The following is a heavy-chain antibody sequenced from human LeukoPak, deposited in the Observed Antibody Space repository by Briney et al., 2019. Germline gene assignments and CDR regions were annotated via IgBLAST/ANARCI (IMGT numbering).Heavy chain of an antibody. J-gene: IGHJ4*02. D-gene: IGHD6-19*01. CDR3: ARGVAGKVFDFDY. Sequence: ASVKVSCKASVYTFTGYYMHWVRQAPGQGLEWMGWINPNSGGTNYAQKFQGRVAMTRDTSISTAYMELSRLRSDDTAVYYCARGVAGKVFDFDYWGQGTLVTVSS. CDR2: INPNSGGT. CDR1: VYTFTGYY. V-gene: IGHV1-2*02.